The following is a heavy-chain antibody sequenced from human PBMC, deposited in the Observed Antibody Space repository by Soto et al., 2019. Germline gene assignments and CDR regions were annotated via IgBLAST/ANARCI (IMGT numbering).Heavy chain of an antibody. CDR3: VRATYFSDSSGYTRGLDY. CDR1: GFTLSDHS. CDR2: SRDKPQGYST. J-gene: IGHJ4*02. D-gene: IGHD3-22*01. V-gene: IGHV3-72*01. Sequence: EVQLVESGGGLVQPGGSLRLSCAGSGFTLSDHSIDWVRQAPGKGLEWVGRSRDKPQGYSTAYAASVKGRFTTSRDESKNSAYLQMNSLKTEDTAVYYCVRATYFSDSSGYTRGLDYRGQGTPGTVAS.